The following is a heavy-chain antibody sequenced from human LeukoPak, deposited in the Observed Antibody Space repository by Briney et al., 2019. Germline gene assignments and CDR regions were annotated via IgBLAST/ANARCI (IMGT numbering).Heavy chain of an antibody. Sequence: GGSLRLSCTASGFTFGDYYMSWIRQAPGKGLEWVSYISSRGSTIYYADSVKGRLTISRDNAKNSLYLQMNSLRAEDTAVYYCARDLYSSRWAYDAFDIWGQGTMVTVSS. V-gene: IGHV3-11*04. J-gene: IGHJ3*02. D-gene: IGHD6-13*01. CDR2: ISSRGSTI. CDR1: GFTFGDYY. CDR3: ARDLYSSRWAYDAFDI.